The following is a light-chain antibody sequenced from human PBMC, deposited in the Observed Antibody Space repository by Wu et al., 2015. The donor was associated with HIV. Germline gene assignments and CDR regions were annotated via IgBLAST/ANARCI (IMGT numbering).Light chain of an antibody. CDR2: GTS. Sequence: SCRTSQSVSSKFLAWYQQKAGQVPRLLIYGTSNRATGIPDRFRGSGSGTDFTLTITRLEPEDCAVYYCQQYGDSPAWTFGQGTKVEVK. CDR1: QSVSSKF. CDR3: QQYGDSPAWT. J-gene: IGKJ1*01. V-gene: IGKV3-20*01.